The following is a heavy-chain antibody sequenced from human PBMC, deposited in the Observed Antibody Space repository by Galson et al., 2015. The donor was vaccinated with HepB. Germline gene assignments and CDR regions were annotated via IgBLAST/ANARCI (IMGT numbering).Heavy chain of an antibody. D-gene: IGHD6-6*01. V-gene: IGHV3-23*01. CDR2: ISGSGGST. J-gene: IGHJ5*02. CDR1: GFTFSSYA. CDR3: AKGGQAREYSSSPWDGFDP. Sequence: SLRLSCAASGFTFSSYAMSWVRQAPGKGLEWVSAISGSGGSTYYADSVKGRFTISRDNSKNTLYLQMNSLRAEDTAVYYCAKGGQAREYSSSPWDGFDPWGQGTLVTVSS.